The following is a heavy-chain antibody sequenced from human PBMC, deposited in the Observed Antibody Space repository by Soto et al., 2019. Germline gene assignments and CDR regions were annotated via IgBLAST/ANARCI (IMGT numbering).Heavy chain of an antibody. CDR2: IIPIFGSA. D-gene: IGHD2-2*02. CDR3: AGTREIPYYHGMDV. J-gene: IGHJ6*02. Sequence: QVQLVQSGAEVKKPESSVKVSCKAPGGTLSSYAINWVRQAPGQGLEWMGGIIPIFGSANYAPKFQGRVTISADESTSTAYMEVSSLRSEDTAVYYCAGTREIPYYHGMDVWGQGTTVTVSS. V-gene: IGHV1-69*01. CDR1: GGTLSSYA.